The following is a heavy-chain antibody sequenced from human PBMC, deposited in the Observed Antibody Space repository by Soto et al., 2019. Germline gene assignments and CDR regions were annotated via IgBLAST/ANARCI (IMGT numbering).Heavy chain of an antibody. CDR1: GGTFSSYT. CDR2: IIPILGIA. D-gene: IGHD3-16*02. CDR3: ATCLAPELSYAFDI. J-gene: IGHJ3*02. Sequence: QVQLVQSGPEVKRSGSSVKVSCKAFGGTFSSYTISWVRQAPGQGLEWMGRIIPILGIANYAQKFQGRVTITADKSTSTAYMELSRLRSEDTAVYYCATCLAPELSYAFDIWGQGTMVTVSS. V-gene: IGHV1-69*02.